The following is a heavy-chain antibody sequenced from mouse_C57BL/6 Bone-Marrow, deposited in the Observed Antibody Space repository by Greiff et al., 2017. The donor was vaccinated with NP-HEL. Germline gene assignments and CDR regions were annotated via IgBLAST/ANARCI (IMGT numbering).Heavy chain of an antibody. Sequence: QVQLQQSGAELVKPGASVKMSCKASGYTFTSYWITWVKQRPGQGLEWIGDIYPGSGSTNYNEKFKSKATLTVDTSSSTAYMQLSSLTSEDSAVYYCASHPVVAPYYAMDYWGQGTSVTVSS. V-gene: IGHV1-55*01. J-gene: IGHJ4*01. D-gene: IGHD1-1*01. CDR1: GYTFTSYW. CDR2: IYPGSGST. CDR3: ASHPVVAPYYAMDY.